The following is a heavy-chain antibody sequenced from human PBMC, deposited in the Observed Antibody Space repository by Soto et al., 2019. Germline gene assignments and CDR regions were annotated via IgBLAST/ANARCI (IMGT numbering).Heavy chain of an antibody. CDR2: VYYSGTT. CDR1: GGSVSGKTYY. Sequence: SETLSLTCSVSGGSVSGKTYYWSWIRQPPGKGLEWIGYVYYSGTTNYNPSLKSRVTISVDLSKNQFSLRLSSVTTADTALYYCARTTAVPNSLRSRYFFDYWGQGTLVTVSS. CDR3: ARTTAVPNSLRSRYFFDY. D-gene: IGHD4-17*01. J-gene: IGHJ4*02. V-gene: IGHV4-61*01.